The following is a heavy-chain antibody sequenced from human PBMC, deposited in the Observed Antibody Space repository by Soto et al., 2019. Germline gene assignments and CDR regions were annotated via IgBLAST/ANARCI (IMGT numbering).Heavy chain of an antibody. CDR3: ARDIDAYNSYGC. Sequence: ASVKVSFKASGYIFTSLAMHWVRQAPGQRLEWMGWINPGNGNTKYSQSFQGRVTITRDTSASTAYMELSSLRSEDTAVYFCARDIDAYNSYGCWGQRTLVNRSS. CDR2: INPGNGNT. CDR1: GYIFTSLA. J-gene: IGHJ1*01. V-gene: IGHV1-3*01. D-gene: IGHD1-1*01.